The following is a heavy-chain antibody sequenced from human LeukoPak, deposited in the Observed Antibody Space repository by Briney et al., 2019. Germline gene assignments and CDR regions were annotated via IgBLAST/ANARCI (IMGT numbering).Heavy chain of an antibody. CDR1: GYTFTSYG. CDR2: ISAYNGNT. J-gene: IGHJ6*02. D-gene: IGHD3-9*01. CDR3: ASVVYFDWSLAQILYYYYGMDV. Sequence: AASVKVSCKASGYTFTSYGISWVRQAPGQGLEWMGWISAYNGNTNYAQKLQGRVTMTTDTSTSTAYMELRSLRSEDTAVYYCASVVYFDWSLAQILYYYYGMDVWGQGTTVTVSS. V-gene: IGHV1-18*01.